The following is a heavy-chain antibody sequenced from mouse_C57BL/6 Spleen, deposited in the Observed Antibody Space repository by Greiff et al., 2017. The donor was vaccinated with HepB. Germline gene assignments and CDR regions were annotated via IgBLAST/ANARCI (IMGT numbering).Heavy chain of an antibody. CDR3: VTTVDSNWYFDV. Sequence: EVQLQESGPGLVKPSQSLSLTCSVTGYSIPSGYYWNWIRQFPGNKLEWMGYISYDGSNNYNPSLKNRISITRDTSKNQFFLKLNSVTTEDTATYYCVTTVDSNWYFDVWGTGTTVTVSS. V-gene: IGHV3-6*01. CDR2: ISYDGSN. CDR1: GYSIPSGYY. J-gene: IGHJ1*03. D-gene: IGHD1-1*01.